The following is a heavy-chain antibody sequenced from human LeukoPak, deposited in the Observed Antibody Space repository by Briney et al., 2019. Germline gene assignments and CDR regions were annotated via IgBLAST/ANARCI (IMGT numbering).Heavy chain of an antibody. Sequence: GESLKISCKGSGYSFTSHWIGWVRQMPGKGLEWMGIIYPGDSDTRYSPSFQGQVTISADKSISTAYLQWSSLKASDTAMYYCARSTTVTTPRGYYYGMDVWGQGTTVTVSS. CDR1: GYSFTSHW. CDR3: ARSTTVTTPRGYYYGMDV. D-gene: IGHD4-17*01. J-gene: IGHJ6*02. CDR2: IYPGDSDT. V-gene: IGHV5-51*01.